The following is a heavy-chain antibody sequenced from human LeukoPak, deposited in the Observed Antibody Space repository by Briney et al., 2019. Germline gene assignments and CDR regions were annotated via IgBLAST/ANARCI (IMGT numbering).Heavy chain of an antibody. Sequence: SETLSLTCTISNGSISSFNHYWGWIRQPPGTGLEWIGSLYHSGSTYYNPSLKSRVTISLGASKYQFSLKLSSVTAADTAVYYCARSLYCSTTTCYKDYYYYYMDVWGKGTTVTVSS. D-gene: IGHD2-2*02. J-gene: IGHJ6*03. CDR2: LYHSGST. CDR1: NGSISSFNHY. CDR3: ARSLYCSTTTCYKDYYYYYMDV. V-gene: IGHV4-39*07.